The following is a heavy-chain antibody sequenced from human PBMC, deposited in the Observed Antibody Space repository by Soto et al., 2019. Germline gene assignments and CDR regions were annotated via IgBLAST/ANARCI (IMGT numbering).Heavy chain of an antibody. Sequence: SVKVSCKASGGAFSSYAISWVRQAPGQGLEWMGGIIPIFGTANYAQKFQGRVTITADESTSTAYMELSSLRSEDTAIYYCARDLFQAGSRYYVEWRTYGMDVWGQGTTVTVSS. CDR3: ARDLFQAGSRYYVEWRTYGMDV. CDR2: IIPIFGTA. J-gene: IGHJ6*02. CDR1: GGAFSSYA. D-gene: IGHD3-22*01. V-gene: IGHV1-69*13.